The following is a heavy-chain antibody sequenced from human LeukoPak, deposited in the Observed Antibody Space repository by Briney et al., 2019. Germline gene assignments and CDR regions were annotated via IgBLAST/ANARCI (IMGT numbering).Heavy chain of an antibody. V-gene: IGHV4-59*01. J-gene: IGHJ4*02. D-gene: IGHD2-15*01. CDR1: GGSISTYY. CDR3: ATARIKLPSSPFDY. CDR2: IYYSGST. Sequence: SETLSLTCTVSGGSISTYYWSWIRQPPGKGLEWIGYIYYSGSTSYNPSLKSRVTVSVDTSENQVSLKLTSVTAADTAVYYCATARIKLPSSPFDYWGQGALVTVSS.